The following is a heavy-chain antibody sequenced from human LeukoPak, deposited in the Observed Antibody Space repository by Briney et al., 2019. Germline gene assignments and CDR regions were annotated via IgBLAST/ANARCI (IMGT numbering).Heavy chain of an antibody. J-gene: IGHJ4*01. D-gene: IGHD4-17*01. Sequence: GRSLRLSCAASGFTFSSYEMNWVRQAPGKGLEWVSYISSSGSTIYYADSVKGRFTISRDNAKNSLYLQLNSLRPEDTALYYCSTEPRSLLYWGHGTLVTVSS. CDR3: STEPRSLLY. CDR1: GFTFSSYE. V-gene: IGHV3-48*03. CDR2: ISSSGSTI.